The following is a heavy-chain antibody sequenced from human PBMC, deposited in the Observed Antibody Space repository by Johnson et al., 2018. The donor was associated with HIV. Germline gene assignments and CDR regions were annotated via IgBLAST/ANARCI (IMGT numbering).Heavy chain of an antibody. D-gene: IGHD6-6*01. Sequence: QVQLVESGGGVVQPGRSLRLSCTASGFTFNKFAMHWVRQAPGKGLEWLAFISFAGSNKYFGGSVEGRFDISRENSKNSHYLHMNSLRPEDTAIYYCVREGYSSSSDAFDIWGQGTMVTVSS. CDR3: VREGYSSSSDAFDI. CDR1: GFTFNKFA. CDR2: ISFAGSNK. J-gene: IGHJ3*02. V-gene: IGHV3-30*09.